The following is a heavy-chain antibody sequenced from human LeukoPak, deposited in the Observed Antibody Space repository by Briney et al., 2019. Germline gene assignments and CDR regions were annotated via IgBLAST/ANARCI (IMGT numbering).Heavy chain of an antibody. J-gene: IGHJ2*01. CDR2: IYYSGST. Sequence: SETLSLPCTVSGGPISRYYGRWIRQPPGKGLEWIGYIYYSGSTNYNPSLKSRVTISIDTSKNQFSLKLSSVTAADTAVYYCARSYYYGSGSQGSYWYFDLWGRGTLVTVSS. CDR3: ARSYYYGSGSQGSYWYFDL. CDR1: GGPISRYY. V-gene: IGHV4-59*08. D-gene: IGHD3-10*01.